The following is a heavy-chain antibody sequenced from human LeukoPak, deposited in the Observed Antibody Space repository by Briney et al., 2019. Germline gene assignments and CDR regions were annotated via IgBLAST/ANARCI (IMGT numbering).Heavy chain of an antibody. J-gene: IGHJ4*02. CDR3: ARDTNYYDSSGYAYNFDY. D-gene: IGHD3-22*01. V-gene: IGHV1-46*01. CDR2: INPSGGST. CDR1: GYTFTSYY. Sequence: ASVKVSCTASGYTFTSYYMHWVRQAPGQGLEWMGIINPSGGSTSYAQKFQGRVTMTRDTSTSTVYMELSSLRSEDTAVYYCARDTNYYDSSGYAYNFDYWGQGTLVTVSS.